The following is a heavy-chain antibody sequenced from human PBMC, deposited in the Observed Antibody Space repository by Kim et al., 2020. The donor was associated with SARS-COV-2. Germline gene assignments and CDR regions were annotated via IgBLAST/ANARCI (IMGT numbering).Heavy chain of an antibody. Sequence: SETLSLTCTVSGGSISSYYWSWIRQPPGKGLEWIGYIYYSGSTNYNPSLKSRVTISVDTSKNQFSLKLSSVTAADTAVYYCAKNTVTTLSCDYWGQGNLVTVSS. D-gene: IGHD4-17*01. J-gene: IGHJ4*02. CDR2: IYYSGST. CDR3: AKNTVTTLSCDY. V-gene: IGHV4-59*08. CDR1: GGSISSYY.